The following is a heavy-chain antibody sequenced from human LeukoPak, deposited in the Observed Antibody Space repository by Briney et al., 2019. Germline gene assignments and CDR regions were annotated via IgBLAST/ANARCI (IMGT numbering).Heavy chain of an antibody. CDR2: IIPIFGSA. V-gene: IGHV1-69*06. D-gene: IGHD5-12*01. J-gene: IGHJ4*02. CDR3: AEGSGYDSSDC. Sequence: SVKVSCKASGDTFSNYAVSWVRQAPGQGLEWMGGIIPIFGSAKYAQKFQDRVTITADKSTSTVYMELSSLRSEDTAVYYCAEGSGYDSSDCWGQGTLVTVSS. CDR1: GDTFSNYA.